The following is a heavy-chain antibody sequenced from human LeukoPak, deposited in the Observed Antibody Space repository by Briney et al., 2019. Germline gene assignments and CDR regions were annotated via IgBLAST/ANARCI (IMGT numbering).Heavy chain of an antibody. D-gene: IGHD6-25*01. Sequence: GGSLRLSCAASGFTFSSYGMQWVRQAPSKGLEWVAVKWYEGSNKYYADSVKGRFAISRDNPKNTLYLQVSSLRAEDTAVYYCAGGRYSSGVVEYWGRGTLVTVS. J-gene: IGHJ4*02. V-gene: IGHV3-33*01. CDR1: GFTFSSYG. CDR3: AGGRYSSGVVEY. CDR2: KWYEGSNK.